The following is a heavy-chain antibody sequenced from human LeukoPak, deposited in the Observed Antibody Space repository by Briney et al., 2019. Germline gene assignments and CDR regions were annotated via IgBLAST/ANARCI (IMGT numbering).Heavy chain of an antibody. CDR2: ISAYNGNT. CDR3: ARRLRGDYDSSPFDP. V-gene: IGHV1-18*01. CDR1: GYTFTSYG. J-gene: IGHJ5*02. Sequence: ASVKVSCKASGYTFTSYGISWVRQAPGQGLEWMGWISAYNGNTNYAQKLQGRVTMTTDTSTSTAYMELRSLRSDDTAVYYCARRLRGDYDSSPFDPWGQGTLVTVSS. D-gene: IGHD3-22*01.